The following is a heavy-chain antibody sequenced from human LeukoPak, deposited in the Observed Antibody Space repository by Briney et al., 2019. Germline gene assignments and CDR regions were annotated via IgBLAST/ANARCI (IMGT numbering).Heavy chain of an antibody. CDR2: IYHSGST. Sequence: PSETLSLTCAVSGGSISSSNWWSWVRQPPGKGLEWIGEIYHSGSTNYNPSLKSRVTISVDKSKNQFSLKLSSVTAADTAVYYCARNWGYFFPHWYFDLWGRGTLVTVSS. J-gene: IGHJ2*01. CDR3: ARNWGYFFPHWYFDL. CDR1: GGSISSSNW. D-gene: IGHD3-22*01. V-gene: IGHV4-4*02.